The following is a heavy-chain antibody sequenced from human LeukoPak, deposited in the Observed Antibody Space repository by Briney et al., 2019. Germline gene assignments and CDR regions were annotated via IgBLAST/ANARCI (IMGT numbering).Heavy chain of an antibody. D-gene: IGHD6-19*01. J-gene: IGHJ4*02. Sequence: ASVKVSCKVSGYTLTELSMHWVRQAPGKGLEWMGGFDPEDGEIIYAQKFQGRVTMTEDTSTDTAYMELSSLRSEDTAVYYCATGWVAVAGSYFDYWGQGTLVTVSS. V-gene: IGHV1-24*01. CDR2: FDPEDGEI. CDR3: ATGWVAVAGSYFDY. CDR1: GYTLTELS.